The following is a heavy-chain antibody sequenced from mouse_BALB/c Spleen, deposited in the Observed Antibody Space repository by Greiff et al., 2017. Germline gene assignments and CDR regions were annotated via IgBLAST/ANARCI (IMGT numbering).Heavy chain of an antibody. CDR2: IYPGNSDT. J-gene: IGHJ2*01. CDR1: GYTFTSYW. V-gene: IGHV1-5*01. D-gene: IGHD1-2*01. Sequence: VQLQQSGPELVRPGASVKMSCKASGYTFTSYWMHWVKQRPGQGLEWIGAIYPGNSDTSYNQKFKGKAKLTAVTSTSTAYMELSSLTNEDSAVYYCTRWAITTGHFDYWGQGTTLTVSS. CDR3: TRWAITTGHFDY.